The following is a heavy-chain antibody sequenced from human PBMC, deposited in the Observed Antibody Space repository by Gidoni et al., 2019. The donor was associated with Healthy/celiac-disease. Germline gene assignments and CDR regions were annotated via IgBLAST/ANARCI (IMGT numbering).Heavy chain of an antibody. V-gene: IGHV3-21*01. CDR2: ISSSSSYI. D-gene: IGHD1-26*01. CDR3: ARDRQVGAMDC. Sequence: EVQLVESGGGLVKRGGSRRRSGEASEVTFSSYSMNWVRQAPGKGLECVSSISSSSSYIYYADSVTGRFTISRYNAQTSLYLHMNSLRAEDTAVYYCARDRQVGAMDCWGQGTLVTVSS. CDR1: EVTFSSYS. J-gene: IGHJ4*02.